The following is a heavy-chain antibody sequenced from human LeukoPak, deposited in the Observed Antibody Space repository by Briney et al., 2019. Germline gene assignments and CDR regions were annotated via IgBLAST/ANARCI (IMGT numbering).Heavy chain of an antibody. Sequence: ASVKVSFKASGYTFTIYGISWVRQAPGQGLEWMGWISAYNGDTNYAQKFQGRVTMTRDTSISTAYMELTRLRSDDTAVYYCARDNGDYWFDYWGQGTLVTVSS. CDR2: ISAYNGDT. CDR1: GYTFTIYG. CDR3: ARDNGDYWFDY. J-gene: IGHJ4*02. D-gene: IGHD4-17*01. V-gene: IGHV1-18*01.